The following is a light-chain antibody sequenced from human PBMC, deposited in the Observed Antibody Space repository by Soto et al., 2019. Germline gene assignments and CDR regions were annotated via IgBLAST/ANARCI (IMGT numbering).Light chain of an antibody. CDR3: HHYVGSPWA. CDR2: GAS. V-gene: IGKV3-20*01. CDR1: QSVDRI. Sequence: EIVLTQSPGTLSLPPGERATLSCRASQSVDRILAWFQQKPGQAPRLLIYGASSRATGIPDRFSGSGSGTDFTLTITGLEPEDSAVYFCHHYVGSPWAFGQGTRVEI. J-gene: IGKJ1*01.